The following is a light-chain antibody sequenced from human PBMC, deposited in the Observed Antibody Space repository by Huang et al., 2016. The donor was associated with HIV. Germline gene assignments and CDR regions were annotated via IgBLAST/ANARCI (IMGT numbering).Light chain of an antibody. CDR1: QDISNY. CDR2: EAS. J-gene: IGKJ2*01. Sequence: DIQMTQSPSPLSAFVGDRVTITCQASQDISNYLNWYQQKPGKAPKLLIYEASNLETGVPSRFSGSGSGTDFTFTISSLQPEDIATYYCQQYDNLYTFGQGTKLEIK. CDR3: QQYDNLYT. V-gene: IGKV1-33*01.